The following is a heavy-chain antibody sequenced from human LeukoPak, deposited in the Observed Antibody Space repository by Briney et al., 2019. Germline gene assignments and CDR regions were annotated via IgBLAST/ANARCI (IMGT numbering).Heavy chain of an antibody. J-gene: IGHJ4*02. V-gene: IGHV4-30-2*01. Sequence: SETLSLTCTVSGGSINSDGFYWSWIRQPPGKGLEWIGYIYHSGSTYYNPSLKSRVTISVDTSKNQFSLKLSSVTAADTAVYYCARALAFDYWGQGTLVTVSS. D-gene: IGHD6-19*01. CDR1: GGSINSDGFY. CDR2: IYHSGST. CDR3: ARALAFDY.